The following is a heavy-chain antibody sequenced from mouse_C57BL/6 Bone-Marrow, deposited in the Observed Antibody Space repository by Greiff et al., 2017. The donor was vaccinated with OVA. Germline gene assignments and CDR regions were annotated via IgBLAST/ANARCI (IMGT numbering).Heavy chain of an antibody. CDR3: AREKHYYALAMDY. J-gene: IGHJ4*01. D-gene: IGHD1-2*01. Sequence: QVHVKQPGAELVKPGASVTLSCKASGYTFTSYWMQWVKQRPGQGLEWIGEIDPSDSYTNYNQKFKGKATLTVDTSSSTACMQLSSLTSEDSAVYYCAREKHYYALAMDYWGQGTSVTVSS. CDR1: GYTFTSYW. CDR2: IDPSDSYT. V-gene: IGHV1-50*01.